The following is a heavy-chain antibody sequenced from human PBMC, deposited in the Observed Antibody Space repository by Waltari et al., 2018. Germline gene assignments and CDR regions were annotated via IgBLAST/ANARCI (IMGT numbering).Heavy chain of an antibody. D-gene: IGHD4-4*01. Sequence: EVQLVESGGGLVQPGGSLRVSCVASGFPFMNYWMSWVRKAPGKGLEWGGSIRKEGGGEYYVDSVKGRFTVSRNNATNSLHLHMDSLRVEDTAIYYCARDSAPYSNYADAIDIWGQGTMVIVSS. CDR2: IRKEGGGE. CDR3: ARDSAPYSNYADAIDI. J-gene: IGHJ3*02. V-gene: IGHV3-7*01. CDR1: GFPFMNYW.